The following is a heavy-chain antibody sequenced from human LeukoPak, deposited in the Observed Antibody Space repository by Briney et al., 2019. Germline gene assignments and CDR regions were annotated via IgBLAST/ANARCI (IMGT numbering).Heavy chain of an antibody. D-gene: IGHD6-13*01. CDR3: ATDGIAAAGVFDY. V-gene: IGHV1-24*01. Sequence: ASVKVSCKASGGTFSSYAISWVRQAPGQGLEWMGGFDPEDGETIYAQKFQGRVTMTEDTSTDTAYMELSSLRSEDTAVYYCATDGIAAAGVFDYWGQGTLVTVSS. CDR2: FDPEDGET. CDR1: GGTFSSYA. J-gene: IGHJ4*02.